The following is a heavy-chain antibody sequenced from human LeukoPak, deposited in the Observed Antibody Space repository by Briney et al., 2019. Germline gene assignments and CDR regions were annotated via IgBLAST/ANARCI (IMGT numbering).Heavy chain of an antibody. CDR2: IKQDGSEK. Sequence: GGSLRLSCAASGFTFSSYWMSWVRQAPGKGLEWEADIKQDGSEKYYVDSVKGRFTISRDNAKNSLYLQMNSLRAEDTAVYYCARDWSVGEELDYWGQGTLVTVSS. CDR1: GFTFSSYW. CDR3: ARDWSVGEELDY. V-gene: IGHV3-7*01. D-gene: IGHD3-3*01. J-gene: IGHJ4*02.